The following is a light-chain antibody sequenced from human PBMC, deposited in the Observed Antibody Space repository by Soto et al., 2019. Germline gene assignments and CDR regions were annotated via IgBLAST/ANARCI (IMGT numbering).Light chain of an antibody. J-gene: IGKJ1*01. CDR1: QSVSSIY. Sequence: EVVLTQSPGTLSLSPGERATLSCRASQSVSSIYLAWYQQKPGQAPRLLIYGASSRATGIPDRFSGSGSGTDFTLTISRLEPEDFAVYYCQHYGSSQRTFGKGTKVEIK. V-gene: IGKV3-20*01. CDR2: GAS. CDR3: QHYGSSQRT.